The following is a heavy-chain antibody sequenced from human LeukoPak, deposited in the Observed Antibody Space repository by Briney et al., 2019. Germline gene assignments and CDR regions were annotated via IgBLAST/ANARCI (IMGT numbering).Heavy chain of an antibody. V-gene: IGHV3-72*01. CDR2: CRQKANGYTT. J-gene: IGHJ4*02. D-gene: IGHD6-19*01. CDR3: ARVAVAGGGYFDY. CDR1: GFTFSNHH. Sequence: PGGSLRLSCAASGFTFSNHHMDWVRQAPGKGLEWVGRCRQKANGYTTEYAASVIGRFSVSRDESSNSLYLQMNSLKTEDTAVYYRARVAVAGGGYFDYWGQGALVTVSS.